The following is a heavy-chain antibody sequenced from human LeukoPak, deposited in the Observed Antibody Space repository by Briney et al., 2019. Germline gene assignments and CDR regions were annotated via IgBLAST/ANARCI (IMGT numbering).Heavy chain of an antibody. J-gene: IGHJ4*02. CDR1: GFTFSSYA. D-gene: IGHD3-22*01. V-gene: IGHV3-23*01. CDR3: AKLRATGGYYDSSGYYPQFDY. Sequence: GGSLRLSCAASGFTFSSYAMSWVRQAPGKGLEWVSAISGSGGSTYYADSVKGRFTISRDNSKNTLYLQMNSLRAEDTAVYYCAKLRATGGYYDSSGYYPQFDYWGQGTLVTVSS. CDR2: ISGSGGST.